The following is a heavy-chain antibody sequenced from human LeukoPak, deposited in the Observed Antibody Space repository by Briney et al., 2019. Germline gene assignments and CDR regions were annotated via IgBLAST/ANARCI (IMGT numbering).Heavy chain of an antibody. Sequence: GGSLRLSCAASGFSFSSYAMSWVRQAPGKGLEWVSTVTAGGDDTYYTDSVKGRFTISRDNSKSTLYLQMNSLRAEDTAVYYCAKDRWSGFSAFEYWGRGTLVTASS. CDR2: VTAGGDDT. J-gene: IGHJ4*02. CDR3: AKDRWSGFSAFEY. D-gene: IGHD3-3*01. CDR1: GFSFSSYA. V-gene: IGHV3-23*01.